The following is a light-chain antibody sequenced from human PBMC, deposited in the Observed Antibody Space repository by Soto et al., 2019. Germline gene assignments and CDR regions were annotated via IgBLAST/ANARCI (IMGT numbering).Light chain of an antibody. CDR1: QNVGSY. V-gene: IGKV3-11*01. CDR2: DAS. Sequence: EIVLTQSPATLSLSPGERATLSCRASQNVGSYLAGYQHKPGQAPRLLIYDASNRATGIPARFSGSGSGTDFTLTISSLEPEDFAFYYCQQRSDWWTFGQGTKVEI. CDR3: QQRSDWWT. J-gene: IGKJ1*01.